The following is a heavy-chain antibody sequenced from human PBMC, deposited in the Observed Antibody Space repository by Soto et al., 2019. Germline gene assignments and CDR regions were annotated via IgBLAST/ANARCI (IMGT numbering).Heavy chain of an antibody. CDR2: IIPIFDTA. D-gene: IGHD2-2*01. CDR1: GGTFSNYA. CDR3: ARDCSSTNCPNFYYYGMDV. Sequence: QVQLVQSGAEVKDPGSSVKVSCKASGGTFSNYAISWVRQAPGQGLEWMGGIIPIFDTAKYAQKFQGRVTITADESTTTAYMQLSSLRSEDTAVYYCARDCSSTNCPNFYYYGMDVWCQGTTVTVSS. J-gene: IGHJ6*02. V-gene: IGHV1-69*01.